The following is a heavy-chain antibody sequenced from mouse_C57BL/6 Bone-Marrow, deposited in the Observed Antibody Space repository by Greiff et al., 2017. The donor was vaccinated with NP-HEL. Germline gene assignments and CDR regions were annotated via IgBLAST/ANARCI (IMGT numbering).Heavy chain of an antibody. Sequence: VQLKESVAELVRPGASVKLSCTASGFNIKNTYLPWVKQRPEQGLEWIGRIDPANGNTKYAPKFQGKATITANTSSNTAYLQLSSLTSEDTAIYYCARTDTTVVGYYFDYWGQGTTLTVSS. J-gene: IGHJ2*01. D-gene: IGHD1-1*01. CDR3: ARTDTTVVGYYFDY. V-gene: IGHV14-3*01. CDR2: IDPANGNT. CDR1: GFNIKNTY.